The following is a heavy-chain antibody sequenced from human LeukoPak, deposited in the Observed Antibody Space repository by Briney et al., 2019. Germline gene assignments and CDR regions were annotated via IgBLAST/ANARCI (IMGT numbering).Heavy chain of an antibody. J-gene: IGHJ5*02. CDR3: ARPLMYYYGSETYFWFDP. CDR1: GFTFDDYV. V-gene: IGHV3-9*01. Sequence: PGGSLRLSCAASGFTFDDYVMHWVRQAPGKGLEWVSGISWNSGSIVYADSVKGRFTISRDNAKNSLSLQMNSLRAEDTAVYYCARPLMYYYGSETYFWFDPWGQGTLVTVSS. CDR2: ISWNSGSI. D-gene: IGHD3-10*01.